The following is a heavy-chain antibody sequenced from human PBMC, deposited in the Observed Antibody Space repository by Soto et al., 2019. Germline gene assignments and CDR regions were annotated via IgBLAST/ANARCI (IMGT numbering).Heavy chain of an antibody. CDR1: GFPFSDHY. D-gene: IGHD1-1*01. V-gene: IGHV3-11*06. J-gene: IGHJ4*02. CDR3: VRSGDNYNLLDY. CDR2: SSNSGSFT. Sequence: LRLSCAASGFPFSDHYMSWIRQAPGKGLEWIGYSSNSGSFTRYADSVKGRFSISRDNAKNSLYLQINSLRGDDTAIYYCVRSGDNYNLLDYWGQGTPVTVSS.